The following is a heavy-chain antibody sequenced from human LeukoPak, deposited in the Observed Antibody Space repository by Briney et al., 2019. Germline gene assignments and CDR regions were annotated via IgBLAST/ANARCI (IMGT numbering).Heavy chain of an antibody. CDR3: ARVGGYGDYVDK. CDR1: GYFIRSGYY. Sequence: KPSETLSLTCTVSGYFIRSGYYWGWIRQPPGKGLEWIGSIYHSGSTYYNPSLKSRVTISVDTSKNQFSLKLSSVAAADTAVYYCARVGGYGDYVDKWGQGTLVTVSS. J-gene: IGHJ4*02. D-gene: IGHD4-17*01. CDR2: IYHSGST. V-gene: IGHV4-38-2*02.